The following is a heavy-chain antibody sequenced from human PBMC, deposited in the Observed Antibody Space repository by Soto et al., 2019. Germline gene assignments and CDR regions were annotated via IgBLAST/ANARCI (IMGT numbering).Heavy chain of an antibody. Sequence: GASVKVSCKASGYTFTSYDINWVRQATGQGLEWMGWMNPNSGNTGYAQKFQGRVTMTRNTSISTAYMELSSLRSEDTAVYYCARGEHGDYAYYYYMDVWGKGTTVTVSS. CDR3: ARGEHGDYAYYYYMDV. V-gene: IGHV1-8*01. CDR2: MNPNSGNT. D-gene: IGHD4-17*01. J-gene: IGHJ6*03. CDR1: GYTFTSYD.